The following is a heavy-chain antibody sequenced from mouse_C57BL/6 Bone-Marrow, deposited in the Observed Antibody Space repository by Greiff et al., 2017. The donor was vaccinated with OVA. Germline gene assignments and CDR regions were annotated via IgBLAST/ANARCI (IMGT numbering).Heavy chain of an antibody. CDR1: GYTFTSYW. CDR2: INPSNGGT. CDR3: ARSARPPYAMAY. D-gene: IGHD3-3*01. J-gene: IGHJ4*01. V-gene: IGHV1-53*01. Sequence: QVQLKEPGTELVKPGASVKLSCKASGYTFTSYWMHWVKQRPGQGLEWIGNINPSNGGTYYNEKFKSKATLTVDKSSSTAYMQLSRLTSEDSAVYYCARSARPPYAMAYWGQGTSVTVSS.